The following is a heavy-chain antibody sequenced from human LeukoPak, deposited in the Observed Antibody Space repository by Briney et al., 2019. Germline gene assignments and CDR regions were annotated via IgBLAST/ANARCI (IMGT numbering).Heavy chain of an antibody. D-gene: IGHD1-26*01. Sequence: GGSLRLSCAASGFTFSSYGMHWVRQAPGKGLEWVAVISYDGSNKYYADSVKGRFTISRDNSKNTLYLQMNSLRAEDTAVYYCAREYRGSYSPLDYWGQGTLVTVSS. V-gene: IGHV3-30*03. CDR3: AREYRGSYSPLDY. J-gene: IGHJ4*02. CDR2: ISYDGSNK. CDR1: GFTFSSYG.